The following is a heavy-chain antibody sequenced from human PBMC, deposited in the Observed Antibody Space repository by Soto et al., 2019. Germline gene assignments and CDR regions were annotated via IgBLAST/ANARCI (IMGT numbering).Heavy chain of an antibody. CDR1: GYTFTSYA. D-gene: IGHD3-16*01. J-gene: IGHJ3*02. Sequence: GASVKVSCKASGYTFTSYAMHWVRQAPGQRLEWMGWINAGNGNTKYSQKFQGRVTITRDTSASTAYMELSSLRSEDTAVYYCARAPYDYVWGSYAFDIWGQGTMVTVSS. V-gene: IGHV1-3*01. CDR3: ARAPYDYVWGSYAFDI. CDR2: INAGNGNT.